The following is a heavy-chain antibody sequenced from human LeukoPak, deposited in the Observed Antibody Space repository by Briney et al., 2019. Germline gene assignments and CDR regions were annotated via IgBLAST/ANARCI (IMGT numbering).Heavy chain of an antibody. Sequence: GGSLRLSCAASGFTFEDYGMSWVRQAPGKGLEWVSGINWNGGSTGYADSVKGRFTISRDNAKNSLYLQMNSLRAEDTAFYYRARLGYCSSTSCYVNYYYYMDVWGKGTTVTVSS. D-gene: IGHD2-2*01. CDR1: GFTFEDYG. V-gene: IGHV3-20*04. J-gene: IGHJ6*03. CDR3: ARLGYCSSTSCYVNYYYYMDV. CDR2: INWNGGST.